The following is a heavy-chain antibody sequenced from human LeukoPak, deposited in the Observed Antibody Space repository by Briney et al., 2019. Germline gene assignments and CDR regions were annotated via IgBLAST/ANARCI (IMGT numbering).Heavy chain of an antibody. CDR2: IGGSNGIT. CDR3: ARNENSGWGYFDY. Sequence: PPGGSLRLSCAASGFTFSSYAMSWVRQAPGKGLEWVSVIGGSNGITFYVGSVKGRFTISRDNSKDTLYLQMNSLRAEDTAVYYCARNENSGWGYFDYWGQGTLVTVSS. CDR1: GFTFSSYA. J-gene: IGHJ4*02. D-gene: IGHD5-12*01. V-gene: IGHV3-23*01.